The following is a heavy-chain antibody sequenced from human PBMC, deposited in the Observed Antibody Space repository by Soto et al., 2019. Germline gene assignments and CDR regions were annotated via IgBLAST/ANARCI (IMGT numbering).Heavy chain of an antibody. Sequence: QVQLVQSGAEVRKPGSSVKVSCEASGGSFNNYVISWLRQAPGQGLEWMGGIIPNYEAANYAQKFRGRLTITAEKATNTAYMELNSLRPEDTATYYCARSWHAGTLYGAFDIWGQGTTVIVS. V-gene: IGHV1-69*06. D-gene: IGHD4-17*01. CDR1: GGSFNNYV. J-gene: IGHJ3*02. CDR3: ARSWHAGTLYGAFDI. CDR2: IIPNYEAA.